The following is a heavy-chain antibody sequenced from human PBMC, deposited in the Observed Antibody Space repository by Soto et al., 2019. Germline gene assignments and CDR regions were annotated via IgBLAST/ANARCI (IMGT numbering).Heavy chain of an antibody. CDR2: MNPNSGNT. CDR1: GYTFTSYG. V-gene: IGHV1-8*02. Sequence: ASVKVSCKASGYTFTSYGISWVRQAPGQGLEWMGWMNPNSGNTGYAQKFQGRVTMTRNTSISTAYMELSSLRSEDTAVYYCASPGGSSVAYDAFDIWGQGTMVTVSS. J-gene: IGHJ3*02. D-gene: IGHD6-6*01. CDR3: ASPGGSSVAYDAFDI.